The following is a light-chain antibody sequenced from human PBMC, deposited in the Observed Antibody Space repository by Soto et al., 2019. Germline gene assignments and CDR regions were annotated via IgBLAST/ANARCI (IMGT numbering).Light chain of an antibody. Sequence: DIQMTQSPSSLSASVGDRVTITCRASQSIRNYLNWYQQKPGEAPNLLIYAASSLQSGVPSRFSGSASGTDFTLTISSLQPGDFATYYCEQSYSTVWTFGHGTSVEIK. V-gene: IGKV1-39*01. CDR3: EQSYSTVWT. J-gene: IGKJ1*01. CDR1: QSIRNY. CDR2: AAS.